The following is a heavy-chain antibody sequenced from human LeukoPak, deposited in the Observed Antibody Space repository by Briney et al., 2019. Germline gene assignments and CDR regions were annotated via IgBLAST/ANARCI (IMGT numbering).Heavy chain of an antibody. D-gene: IGHD3-22*01. CDR3: ARDRSAGGTPYYDSSGYSYFDY. V-gene: IGHV4-31*03. Sequence: PSETLSLTCTVSGGSISSGGYYWSWIRQHPGKGLEWIGYIYYSGSTYYNPSLKSRVTISVDTSKNQFSLKLSSVTAADTAVYYCARDRSAGGTPYYDSSGYSYFDYWGQGTLVTVSP. CDR2: IYYSGST. CDR1: GGSISSGGYY. J-gene: IGHJ4*02.